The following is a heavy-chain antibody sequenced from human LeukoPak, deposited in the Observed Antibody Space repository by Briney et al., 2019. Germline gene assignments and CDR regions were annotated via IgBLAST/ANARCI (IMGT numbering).Heavy chain of an antibody. J-gene: IGHJ4*02. CDR2: IYHSGST. CDR3: ARVSSGYSSSWTPYYFDY. V-gene: IGHV4-38-2*02. CDR1: GYSISSGYY. Sequence: PSETLSLTCTVSGYSISSGYYWGWIQQPPGKGLEWIGSIYHSGSTYYNPSLKSRVTISVDTSKNQFSLKLSSVTAADTAVYYCARVSSGYSSSWTPYYFDYWGQGTLVTVSS. D-gene: IGHD6-13*01.